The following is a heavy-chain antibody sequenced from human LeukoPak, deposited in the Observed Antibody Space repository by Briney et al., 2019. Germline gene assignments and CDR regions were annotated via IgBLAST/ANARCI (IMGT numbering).Heavy chain of an antibody. CDR2: ISGSGGST. D-gene: IGHD2-8*01. Sequence: PGGSLRLSCAASGFTFSSYAMSWVRQAPGKGLEWVSAISGSGGSTYYADSVKGRFTISRDNSKNTLYLQMNSLRAEDTAVYYCARWPGVVLMVYATSGLDYWGQGTLVTVSS. J-gene: IGHJ4*02. CDR1: GFTFSSYA. CDR3: ARWPGVVLMVYATSGLDY. V-gene: IGHV3-23*01.